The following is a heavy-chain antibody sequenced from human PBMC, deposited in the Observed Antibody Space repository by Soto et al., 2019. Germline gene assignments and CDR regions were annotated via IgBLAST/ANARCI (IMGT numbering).Heavy chain of an antibody. CDR3: ARDDSSSWSHSVDV. CDR2: ISSSGSTI. J-gene: IGHJ6*04. D-gene: IGHD6-13*01. Sequence: PGGSLRLSCAASGFTFSDYYMSWIRQAPGKGLEWVSYISSSGSTIYYADSVKGRFTISRDNAKNSLYLQMNSLRAEDTAVYYCARDDSSSWSHSVDVWGKGTTVTVSS. CDR1: GFTFSDYY. V-gene: IGHV3-11*01.